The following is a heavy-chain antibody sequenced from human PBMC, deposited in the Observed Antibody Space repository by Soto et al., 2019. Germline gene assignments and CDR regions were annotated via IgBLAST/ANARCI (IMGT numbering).Heavy chain of an antibody. CDR2: ISHVETT. J-gene: IGHJ4*02. CDR3: RGGGYDSFDF. CDR1: GVTISYGGYS. V-gene: IGHV4-30-2*06. Sequence: SETLSLTCSVSGVTISYGGYSWSWIRQSPGKGLEWLGYISHVETTYYNPSFQSRLSLSIDRTRNQFSLSLSSMTAADKAVYCARGGGYDSFDFWGQGIQVTVS. D-gene: IGHD3-3*01.